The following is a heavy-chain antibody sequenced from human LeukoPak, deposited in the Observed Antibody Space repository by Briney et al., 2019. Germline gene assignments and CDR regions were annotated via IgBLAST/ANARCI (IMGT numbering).Heavy chain of an antibody. CDR1: GGSFSTYY. CDR2: IYTSGTT. D-gene: IGHD4-17*01. J-gene: IGHJ3*02. V-gene: IGHV4-4*07. Sequence: SETLSLTCTVSGGSFSTYYWSWIRQPAGKGLEWIGHIYTSGTTNYNPSLKSRVTMSIDTSKNQFSLKLSSVTAADTAIYYWTREYGFMTTVFHAFDIWGQGTMVTVSS. CDR3: TREYGFMTTVFHAFDI.